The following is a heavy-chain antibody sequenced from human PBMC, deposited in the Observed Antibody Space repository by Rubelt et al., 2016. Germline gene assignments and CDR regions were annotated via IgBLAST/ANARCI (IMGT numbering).Heavy chain of an antibody. Sequence: QVTLRESGPALVKPTQTLTLTCPFSGFSLSTSGMCVSWIRQPPGKALDCLALLDWDDDNYYSTSLKTRLTISKDTPKNQVVRTMTNMDPVDTATYYCARIAVAGTGFDYWGQGTLVTVSS. CDR2: LDWDDDN. J-gene: IGHJ4*02. D-gene: IGHD6-19*01. CDR3: ARIAVAGTGFDY. V-gene: IGHV2-70*01. CDR1: GFSLSTSGMC.